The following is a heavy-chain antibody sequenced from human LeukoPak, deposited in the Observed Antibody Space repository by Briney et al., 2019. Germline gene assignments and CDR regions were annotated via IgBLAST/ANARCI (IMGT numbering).Heavy chain of an antibody. CDR1: GFTFSSYA. D-gene: IGHD5-12*01. CDR3: AKDFFFDGGYVRPNWFDP. J-gene: IGHJ5*02. CDR2: ISGSGGST. V-gene: IGHV3-23*01. Sequence: PGGSLRLSCAASGFTFSSYAMSWVRQAPGKGLEWVSAISGSGGSTYYADSVKGRFTISRDNSKNTLYLQMNSLRAEDTAVYYCAKDFFFDGGYVRPNWFDPWGQGTLVTVSS.